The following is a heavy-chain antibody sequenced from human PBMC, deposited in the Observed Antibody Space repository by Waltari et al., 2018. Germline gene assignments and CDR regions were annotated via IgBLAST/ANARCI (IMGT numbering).Heavy chain of an antibody. CDR1: GFSFSSSW. V-gene: IGHV3-74*01. CDR2: VNIDGTGT. CDR3: TRVNWDY. J-gene: IGHJ4*02. Sequence: VQLVESGGRLVQPGGFLRLSGDAPGFSFSSSWMTWVRQAPGKGLVWVARVNIDGTGTDYADSVKGRFAISRDNAENTLYLQMNNLRAEDTGIYYCTRVNWDYWGQGTLVTVSS.